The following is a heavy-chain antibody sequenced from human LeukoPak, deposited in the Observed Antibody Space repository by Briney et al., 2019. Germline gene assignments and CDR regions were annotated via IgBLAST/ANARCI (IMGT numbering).Heavy chain of an antibody. CDR1: GFSLSTSGVG. J-gene: IGHJ4*02. Sequence: SGPTLMKPTQPLTLTCTFSGFSLSTSGVGVGWLRQPPGKALEWLALIFWDDDKRYSPSLKSRLTIAKDTPKNQVVLTMTNMDPVDTATYYCAHSWGGKLDYWGQGTLVTVSS. CDR2: IFWDDDK. CDR3: AHSWGGKLDY. V-gene: IGHV2-5*02. D-gene: IGHD3-10*01.